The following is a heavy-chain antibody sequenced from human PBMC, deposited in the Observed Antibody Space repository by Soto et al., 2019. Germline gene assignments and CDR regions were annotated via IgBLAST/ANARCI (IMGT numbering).Heavy chain of an antibody. J-gene: IGHJ1*01. D-gene: IGHD5-18*01. Sequence: QVQLVQSGAEVKKPGASVRISCKASGYTFTSYSIHWVRQAPGQRLEWMGWIVPGRGDIDYSQNFQGRVTITRDTXXXXXXXXXNSLXXXXXXXXXXARENPPXXXXXXXXXG. V-gene: IGHV1-3*01. CDR3: ARENPPXXXXXXXX. CDR2: IVPGRGDI. CDR1: GYTFTSYS.